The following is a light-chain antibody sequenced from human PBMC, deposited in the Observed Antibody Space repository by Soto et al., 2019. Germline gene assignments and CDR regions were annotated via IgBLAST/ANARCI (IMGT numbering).Light chain of an antibody. J-gene: IGKJ5*01. Sequence: EIVLTQSPATLSLSPGERATLSCRASQYVSSFLAWYQQKAGQAPRLLIYDASHRATGIPARFSGSGSGTDFTLTINRLEPEDFAVYYCQQYGSSLITFGQGTRLEIK. CDR3: QQYGSSLIT. V-gene: IGKV3-20*01. CDR2: DAS. CDR1: QYVSSF.